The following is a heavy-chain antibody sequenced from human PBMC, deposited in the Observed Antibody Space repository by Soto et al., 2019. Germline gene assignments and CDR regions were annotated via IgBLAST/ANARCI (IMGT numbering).Heavy chain of an antibody. D-gene: IGHD3-10*01. CDR3: ARLGVRGDPEYCFDY. Sequence: PSETLSLTCTVSGGSISSYYWSWIRQPPGKGLEWIGYIYYSGSTNYNPSLKSRVTISVDTSKNQFSLKLSSVTAADTAVYYCARLGVRGDPEYCFDYWGQGTLVTVSS. CDR2: IYYSGST. J-gene: IGHJ4*02. CDR1: GGSISSYY. V-gene: IGHV4-59*08.